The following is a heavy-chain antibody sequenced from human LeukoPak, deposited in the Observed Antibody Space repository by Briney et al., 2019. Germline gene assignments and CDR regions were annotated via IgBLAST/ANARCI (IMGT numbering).Heavy chain of an antibody. V-gene: IGHV3-23*01. Sequence: GGSLRLWCAASGFTFSSYAMSWVRQAPGKGLEWVSAISGSGGSTYYADSVKGRFTISRDNSKNTLYLQMNSLRAEDTAVYYCAKPRASSWYSDYWGQGTLVTVSS. CDR3: AKPRASSWYSDY. D-gene: IGHD6-13*01. CDR1: GFTFSSYA. CDR2: ISGSGGST. J-gene: IGHJ4*02.